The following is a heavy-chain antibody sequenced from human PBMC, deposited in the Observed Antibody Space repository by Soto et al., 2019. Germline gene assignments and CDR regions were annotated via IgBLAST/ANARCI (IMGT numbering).Heavy chain of an antibody. Sequence: QVQLQESGPGLVKPSETLSLTCTVSVGSISSYYWSWIRQPPGKGLEWIGYIYYSGSTNYNPSLKSRVTISVDTSKNQFSLKLSSVTAADTAVYYCARGAPGYYPFDPWGQGTLVTVSS. D-gene: IGHD2-21*01. CDR1: VGSISSYY. J-gene: IGHJ5*02. CDR3: ARGAPGYYPFDP. CDR2: IYYSGST. V-gene: IGHV4-59*01.